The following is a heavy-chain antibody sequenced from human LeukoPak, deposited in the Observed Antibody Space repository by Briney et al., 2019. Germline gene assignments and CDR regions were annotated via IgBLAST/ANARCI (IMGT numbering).Heavy chain of an antibody. CDR1: GFTFSRYW. J-gene: IGHJ4*02. V-gene: IGHV3-7*04. Sequence: GGSLRLSYAASGFTFSRYWMIWVRQAPGKGLEWVANIKQDGSEKYYVDSVKGRFTISRDNAENSLYVQMNSLRAEDTAVYYCARDVGRTTFDYWGQGTLVTVSS. CDR2: IKQDGSEK. D-gene: IGHD1-14*01. CDR3: ARDVGRTTFDY.